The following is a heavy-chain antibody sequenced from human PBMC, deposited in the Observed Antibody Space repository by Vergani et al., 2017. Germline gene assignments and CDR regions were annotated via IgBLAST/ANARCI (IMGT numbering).Heavy chain of an antibody. V-gene: IGHV3-74*03. D-gene: IGHD3-9*01. CDR3: ARARCIETCYMSNWLDS. Sequence: EVQLVESGGGLVKPGGSLRLSCSASGFSFNSYWMHWVRQVPGKGLLWVSRIKSDGSINSYADSVKDRFTISRDNAQNTLYLQMNSLRVEDTGVYYCARARCIETCYMSNWLDSWGQGTLVTVSS. CDR1: GFSFNSYW. J-gene: IGHJ5*01. CDR2: IKSDGSIN.